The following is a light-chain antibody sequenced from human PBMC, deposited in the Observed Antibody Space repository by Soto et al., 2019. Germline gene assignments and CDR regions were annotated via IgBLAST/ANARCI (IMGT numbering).Light chain of an antibody. CDR1: TSDVGNYNY. Sequence: QSALTQPASVSGSPGQSITISCTGTTSDVGNYNYVSWYQQHPGKAPKLMIYEVSYRSTGASNRFSGTKSGNTASLTISGLQGEDEADDYCSSYTATNTYVFGTGTKLTVL. CDR3: SSYTATNTYV. J-gene: IGLJ1*01. V-gene: IGLV2-14*01. CDR2: EVS.